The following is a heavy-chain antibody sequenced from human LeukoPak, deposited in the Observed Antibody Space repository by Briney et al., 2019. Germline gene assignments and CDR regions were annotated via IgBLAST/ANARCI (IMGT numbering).Heavy chain of an antibody. CDR3: ARGLTYYYDSSGFEWDY. J-gene: IGHJ4*02. CDR2: VSASGGST. Sequence: GGSLRLSCAASGFNFYNYAMSWVRLAPGKGLEWVSGVSASGGSTFYADSVKGRFTIPRDNSKNTLFLQMNSLRAEDTAVYYCARGLTYYYDSSGFEWDYWGQGTLVTVSS. CDR1: GFNFYNYA. V-gene: IGHV3-23*01. D-gene: IGHD3-22*01.